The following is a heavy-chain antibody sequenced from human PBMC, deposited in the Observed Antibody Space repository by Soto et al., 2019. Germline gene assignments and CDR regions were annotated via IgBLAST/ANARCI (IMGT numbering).Heavy chain of an antibody. D-gene: IGHD3-22*01. Sequence: QVQLVQSGAEVKKPGSSVKVSCKASGGTFSSYAISWVRQAPGQGLEWMGGIIPIFGTANYAQKFQGRVTITADESTSTAYMELSSPRSEDTAVYYCARGPYYYDSSGYYYGVGYWGQGTLVTVSS. V-gene: IGHV1-69*12. CDR3: ARGPYYYDSSGYYYGVGY. CDR1: GGTFSSYA. J-gene: IGHJ4*02. CDR2: IIPIFGTA.